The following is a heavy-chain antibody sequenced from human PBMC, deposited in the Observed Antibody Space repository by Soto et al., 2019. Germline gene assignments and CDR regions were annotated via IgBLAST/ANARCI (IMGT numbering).Heavy chain of an antibody. CDR1: GGSISSSSYY. CDR3: ARLTATVTTLNHFDY. J-gene: IGHJ4*02. D-gene: IGHD4-17*01. V-gene: IGHV4-39*01. Sequence: SETLSLTCTVSGGSISSSSYYWGWIRQPPGKGLEWIGSIYYSGSTYYNPSLKSRVTISVDTSKNQFSLKLSSVTAADTAVYYCARLTATVTTLNHFDYWGQGTLVTISS. CDR2: IYYSGST.